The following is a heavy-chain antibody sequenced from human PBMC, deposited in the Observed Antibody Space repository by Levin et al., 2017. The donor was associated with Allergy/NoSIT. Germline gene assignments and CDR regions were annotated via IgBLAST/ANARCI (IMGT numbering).Heavy chain of an antibody. CDR2: IIPKVGST. D-gene: IGHD4-11*01. Sequence: SVKVSCETSGDRFSGTSTSYVVSWVRQAPGQGLEWMGGIIPKVGSTNYAQKFQGRVTITADESRATAYMELTNLRSEDTAVYYCARGYSSNWDHSLDYFDFWGQGTVVTVSS. J-gene: IGHJ4*02. V-gene: IGHV1-69*13. CDR1: GDRFSGTSTSYV. CDR3: ARGYSSNWDHSLDYFDF.